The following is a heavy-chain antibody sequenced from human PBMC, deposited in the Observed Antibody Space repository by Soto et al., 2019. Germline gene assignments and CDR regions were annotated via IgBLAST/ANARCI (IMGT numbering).Heavy chain of an antibody. J-gene: IGHJ5*02. CDR2: VYSSGST. CDR1: GVSVRTATYY. CDR3: ARRVAVAGKGSWFDP. V-gene: IGHV4-39*01. D-gene: IGHD6-19*01. Sequence: PSDTLSLTCTLSGVSVRTATYYWPLIRQSPGKGLEWIGNVYSSGSTYYNPSLKSRVTMSVDTSKNQFSLNLSSVTATDATFYYCARRVAVAGKGSWFDPWGQG.